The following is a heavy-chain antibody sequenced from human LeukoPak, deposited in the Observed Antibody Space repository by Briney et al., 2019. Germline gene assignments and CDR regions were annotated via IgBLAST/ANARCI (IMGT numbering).Heavy chain of an antibody. D-gene: IGHD6-19*01. J-gene: IGHJ4*02. CDR3: ARERGEEYSSGWYKTNFFDT. CDR1: GGSFSGYY. CDR2: GDYSGGT. V-gene: IGHV4-34*01. Sequence: SETLSLTCAVYGGSFSGYYWSWIRQPPGKGLEWIASGDYSGGTYYNPSLESRVAISADMSKNQISLKLSSVTAADTALYYCARERGEEYSSGWYKTNFFDTWGQGTRVTVSS.